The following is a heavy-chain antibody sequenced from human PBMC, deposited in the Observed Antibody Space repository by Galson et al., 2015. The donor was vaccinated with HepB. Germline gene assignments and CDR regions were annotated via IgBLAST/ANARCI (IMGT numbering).Heavy chain of an antibody. CDR1: GGTFSSYA. D-gene: IGHD4-23*01. CDR3: ATGAGGGNSRGAQTHDY. Sequence: SVKVSCKASGGTFSSYAISWVRQAPGQGLEWMGGIIPIFGTANYAQKFQGRVTITADESTSTAYMELSSLRSEDTAVYYCATGAGGGNSRGAQTHDYWGQGTLVTVSS. CDR2: IIPIFGTA. J-gene: IGHJ4*02. V-gene: IGHV1-69*13.